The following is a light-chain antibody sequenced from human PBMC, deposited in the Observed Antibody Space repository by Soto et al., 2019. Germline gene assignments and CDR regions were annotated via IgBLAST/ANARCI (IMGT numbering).Light chain of an antibody. CDR3: QQSYSPPRT. V-gene: IGKV1-39*01. CDR2: AAS. CDR1: QSITSY. J-gene: IGKJ1*01. Sequence: DIQLAPSPASLSASVGDTVTITCRASQSITSYLNWYQQKPGTGPKLLIWAASSLQSGAPSRFSGSVSGTDFTLTISSLQPEDFATYYCQQSYSPPRTFGQGTKVDIK.